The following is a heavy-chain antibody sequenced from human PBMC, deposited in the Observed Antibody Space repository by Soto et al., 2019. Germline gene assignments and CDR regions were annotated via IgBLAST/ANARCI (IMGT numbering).Heavy chain of an antibody. V-gene: IGHV3-30-3*01. CDR1: GFTFSSYA. CDR2: ISYDGSNK. J-gene: IGHJ4*02. D-gene: IGHD3-9*01. Sequence: PVGSLRLSCAASGFTFSSYAMHWVRQAPGKGLEWVAVISYDGSNKYYADSVKGRFTISRDNSKNTLYLQMNSLRAEDTAVYYCARDPAYYDILTGYYSKGLNYWGQGTLVTVSS. CDR3: ARDPAYYDILTGYYSKGLNY.